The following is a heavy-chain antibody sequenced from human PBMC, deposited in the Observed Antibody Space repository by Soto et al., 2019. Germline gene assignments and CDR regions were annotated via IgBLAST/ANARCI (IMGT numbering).Heavy chain of an antibody. CDR1: GFTFSSYA. Sequence: GGSLRLSCAASGFTFSSYAMSWVRQAPGKGLEWVSAISGSGGSTYYADSVKGRFTIPRDNSKNTLYLQMNSLRAEDTAVYYCAKFVVMTTEYYYYYMDVWGKGTTVTV. CDR3: AKFVVMTTEYYYYYMDV. V-gene: IGHV3-23*01. CDR2: ISGSGGST. J-gene: IGHJ6*03. D-gene: IGHD4-17*01.